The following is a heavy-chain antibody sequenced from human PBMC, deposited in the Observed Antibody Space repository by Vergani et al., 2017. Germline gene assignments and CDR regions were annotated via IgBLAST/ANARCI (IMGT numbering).Heavy chain of an antibody. D-gene: IGHD4-23*01. Sequence: EVQLVESGGGLVKPGRSLRLSCTASGFTFGDYAMSWFRQAPGKGLEWVGFIRSKAYGGTTEYAASVKGRFTISRDDSKTTLYLQMNSLKTEDTAVYYCTTGDNGGKFYYYYGMDVWGQGTTVTVSS. CDR1: GFTFGDYA. J-gene: IGHJ6*02. CDR3: TTGDNGGKFYYYYGMDV. V-gene: IGHV3-49*05. CDR2: IRSKAYGGTT.